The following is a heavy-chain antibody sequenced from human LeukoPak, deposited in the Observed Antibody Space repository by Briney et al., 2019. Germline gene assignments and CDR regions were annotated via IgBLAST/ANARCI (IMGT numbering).Heavy chain of an antibody. CDR3: ARNKIAVAGTPYYYYGMDV. Sequence: PSETLSLTCTVSGGFISGYYWSWIRQPPGKGLEWIGEINHSGSTNYNPSLKSRVTISVDTSKNQFSLKLSSVTAADTAVYYCARNKIAVAGTPYYYYGMDVWGQGTTVTVSS. D-gene: IGHD6-19*01. CDR1: GGFISGYY. J-gene: IGHJ6*02. V-gene: IGHV4-34*01. CDR2: INHSGST.